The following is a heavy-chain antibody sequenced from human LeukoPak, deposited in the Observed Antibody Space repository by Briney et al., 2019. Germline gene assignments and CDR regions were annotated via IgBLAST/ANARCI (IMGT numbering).Heavy chain of an antibody. J-gene: IGHJ4*02. Sequence: GGSLRLACSASGFRFSSYAMSWVRQAPGKGLEWVSAISGSGVSTYYADSVKGRFTVSRDNSKNTLYLQMSSLRAEDTAVYYCAKDLSPDSSGWYYWGQGTLVTVSS. D-gene: IGHD6-19*01. V-gene: IGHV3-23*01. CDR3: AKDLSPDSSGWYY. CDR2: ISGSGVST. CDR1: GFRFSSYA.